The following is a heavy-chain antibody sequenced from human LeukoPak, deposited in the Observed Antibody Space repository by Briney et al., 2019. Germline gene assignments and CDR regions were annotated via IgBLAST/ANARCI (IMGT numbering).Heavy chain of an antibody. CDR2: IYYSGSN. V-gene: IGHV4-39*07. CDR1: GGSFSSSSYY. Sequence: PSETLSLTCTVSGGSFSSSSYYWGWIPQPPGKGLEWIGSIYYSGSNYYNPSLKSRVTISVDTSKNQFSLKLSSVTAADTAVYYCARAGSGWFAPDYWAQGTLDPASS. J-gene: IGHJ4*02. D-gene: IGHD6-19*01. CDR3: ARAGSGWFAPDY.